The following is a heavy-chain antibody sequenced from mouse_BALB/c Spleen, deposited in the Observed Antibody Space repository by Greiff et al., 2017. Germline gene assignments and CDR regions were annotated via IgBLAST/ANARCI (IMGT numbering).Heavy chain of an antibody. D-gene: IGHD2-3*01. CDR1: GYTFTSYV. CDR2: INPYNDGT. CDR3: ARSGYDGYYSAFDY. J-gene: IGHJ2*01. V-gene: IGHV1-14*01. Sequence: EVQLQQSGPELVQPGASVKMSCKASGYTFTSYVMHWVKQKPGQGLEWIGYINPYNDGTKYNEKFKGKATLTSDKSSSTAYMELSSLTSEDSAVYYCARSGYDGYYSAFDYWGQGTTLTVSS.